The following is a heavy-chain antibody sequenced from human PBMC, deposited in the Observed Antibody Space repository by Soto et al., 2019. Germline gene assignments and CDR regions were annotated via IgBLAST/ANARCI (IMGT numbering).Heavy chain of an antibody. V-gene: IGHV1-46*01. CDR1: GYTFTSYY. CDR2: IIPSDGST. J-gene: IGHJ4*02. D-gene: IGHD5-12*01. Sequence: ASVKVSCKASGYTFTSYYMHWVRQAPGQGLEWMGRIIPSDGSTHYAQRFQDRVIMTRDTSTSTVYMELNSLRSEDSAVYYCARGGPELATIGSFDYWGQGTLVTVSS. CDR3: ARGGPELATIGSFDY.